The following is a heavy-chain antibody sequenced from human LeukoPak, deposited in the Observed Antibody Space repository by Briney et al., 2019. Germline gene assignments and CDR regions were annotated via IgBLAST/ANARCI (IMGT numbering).Heavy chain of an antibody. V-gene: IGHV3-72*01. J-gene: IGHJ4*02. D-gene: IGHD4-17*01. CDR2: TRNKADGYTT. CDR3: GDLGSTGTDH. Sequence: PGGSLRLSCVASGFTFSPHYMDWVCQSPGQGLEWVGLTRNKADGYTTIYAASVKGRFTISRDDSKNSVYLQMDSLKTEDTAVYYCGDLGSTGTDHWGQGTLVTVSS. CDR1: GFTFSPHY.